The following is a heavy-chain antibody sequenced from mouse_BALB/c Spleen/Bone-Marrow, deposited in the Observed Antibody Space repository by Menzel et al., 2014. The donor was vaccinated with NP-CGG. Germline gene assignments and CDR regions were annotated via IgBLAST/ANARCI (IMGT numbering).Heavy chain of an antibody. D-gene: IGHD4-1*02. J-gene: IGHJ4*01. Sequence: QVQLKESGPGLVQPSQSLSITCPVSGFSLSSYGVHWIRQSPGKGLEWLGVIWRGGNTDYNAAFMSRLSITKDNSKRQVFLKINNLQANGAAIYYFASTGAKTMDYWGQGTSVSISS. CDR2: IWRGGNT. CDR3: ASTGAKTMDY. V-gene: IGHV2-5*01. CDR1: GFSLSSYG.